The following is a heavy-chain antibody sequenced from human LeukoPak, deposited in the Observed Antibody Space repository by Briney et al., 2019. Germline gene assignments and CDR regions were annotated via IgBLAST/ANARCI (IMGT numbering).Heavy chain of an antibody. CDR3: ARDVTYGILDY. D-gene: IGHD4-17*01. J-gene: IGHJ4*02. CDR1: GFTFDDYA. Sequence: PGRSLRLSCKVSGFTFDDYAMHWVRHTPGEGLEWVSGITWNRDNIGYGDSVKGRFTISRDNAKNSLYLQMNSLRAEDTAVYYCARDVTYGILDYWGQGTLVTVSS. V-gene: IGHV3-9*01. CDR2: ITWNRDNI.